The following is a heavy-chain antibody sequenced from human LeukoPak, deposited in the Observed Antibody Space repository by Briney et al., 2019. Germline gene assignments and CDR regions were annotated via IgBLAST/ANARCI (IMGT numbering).Heavy chain of an antibody. J-gene: IGHJ4*02. Sequence: GGSLRLSCAASGFTFDDYAMRWVRHAPGEGLEWVSGISWNSGSIGYADSVKGRFTISRDNAKNPLYLQMNSLRAEDTALYYCAKANSGSFSSSFDYWGQGTLVTVSS. CDR2: ISWNSGSI. CDR3: AKANSGSFSSSFDY. V-gene: IGHV3-9*01. CDR1: GFTFDDYA. D-gene: IGHD1-26*01.